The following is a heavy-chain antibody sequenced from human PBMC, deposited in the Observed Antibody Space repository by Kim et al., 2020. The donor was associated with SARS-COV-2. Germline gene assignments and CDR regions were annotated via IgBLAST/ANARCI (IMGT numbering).Heavy chain of an antibody. Sequence: GGSLRLSCAASGFTFSNTWMNWVRKAPGKGLAWDGRIKSKTGGGTTDYAAPVKGRITISRDDSKNTLYLQMNSLKTEDTAVYYCTTDDYGVTGSWGLGTL. V-gene: IGHV3-15*01. CDR3: TTDDYGVTGS. CDR2: IKSKTGGGTT. D-gene: IGHD4-17*01. CDR1: GFTFSNTW. J-gene: IGHJ5*02.